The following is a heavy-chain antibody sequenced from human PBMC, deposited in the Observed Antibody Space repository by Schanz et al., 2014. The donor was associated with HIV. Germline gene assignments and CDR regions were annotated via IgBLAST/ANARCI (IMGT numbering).Heavy chain of an antibody. CDR2: IYYSGSA. V-gene: IGHV4-34*01. Sequence: QVQLQQWGAGLLKPSETLSLTCAVYGGSLSGYKWSWIRQPPGKGLEWIGYIYYSGSAYYNPSLKSRVTISVDTSKNQFSLKLSSVTAADTAVYYCARGQSFDFWNGYRVGYFDYWGQGTLVTVSS. CDR3: ARGQSFDFWNGYRVGYFDY. CDR1: GGSLSGYK. D-gene: IGHD3-3*01. J-gene: IGHJ4*02.